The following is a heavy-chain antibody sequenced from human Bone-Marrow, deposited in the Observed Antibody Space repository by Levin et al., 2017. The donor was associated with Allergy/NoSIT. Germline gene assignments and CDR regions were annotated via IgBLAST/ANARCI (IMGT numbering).Heavy chain of an antibody. Sequence: PGGSLRLSCAASGFTITNYNMNWVRQAPGKGLEWVSSVSSTSDYIYYADSVKGRFTISRDNAENSLYLQMNSLRAEDTAVYFCARRRGISWYFDLWGRGTLVTVSS. J-gene: IGHJ2*01. V-gene: IGHV3-21*01. CDR1: GFTITNYN. CDR3: ARRRGISWYFDL. CDR2: VSSTSDYI. D-gene: IGHD1-26*01.